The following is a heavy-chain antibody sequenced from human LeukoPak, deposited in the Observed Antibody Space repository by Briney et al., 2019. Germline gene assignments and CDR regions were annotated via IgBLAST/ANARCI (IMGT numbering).Heavy chain of an antibody. CDR2: IYYSGST. D-gene: IGHD2-2*02. CDR1: GGSISSSSYY. V-gene: IGHV4-39*01. Sequence: PETLSLTCTVSGGSISSSSYYWGWIRQPPGKGLEWIGSIYYSGSTYYNPSLKSRVTISVDTSKNQFSLKLSSVTAADTAVYYCARHPGSVYRLFDYWGQGTLVTVSS. J-gene: IGHJ4*02. CDR3: ARHPGSVYRLFDY.